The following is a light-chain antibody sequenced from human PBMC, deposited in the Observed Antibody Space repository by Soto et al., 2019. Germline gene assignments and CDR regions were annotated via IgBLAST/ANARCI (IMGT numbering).Light chain of an antibody. Sequence: QPVLTQPPSASGTPGQRVTISCSGSSPNIESNFVYWYQQFPGTAPRLLIYRNNQRTSGVPDRFSGSKSGTSASLAISALRAEDEADYYCTVWDDSLRGRLFGGGTKVTVL. CDR2: RNN. V-gene: IGLV1-47*01. CDR1: SPNIESNF. CDR3: TVWDDSLRGRL. J-gene: IGLJ2*01.